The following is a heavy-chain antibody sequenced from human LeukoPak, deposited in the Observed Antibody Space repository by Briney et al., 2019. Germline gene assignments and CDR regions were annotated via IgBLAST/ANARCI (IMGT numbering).Heavy chain of an antibody. Sequence: GGSLRLSCAASGFTFSDYYMSWIRQAPGKGLEWVSYISSSGSTIYYADSVKGRFTISRDNAMNSLYLQMNSLRAEDTAVYYCARDPTWGYYFDYWGQGTLVTVSS. V-gene: IGHV3-11*01. J-gene: IGHJ4*02. D-gene: IGHD3-16*01. CDR2: ISSSGSTI. CDR3: ARDPTWGYYFDY. CDR1: GFTFSDYY.